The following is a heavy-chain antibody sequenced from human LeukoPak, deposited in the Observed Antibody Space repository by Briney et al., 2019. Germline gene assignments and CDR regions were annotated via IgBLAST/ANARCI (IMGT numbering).Heavy chain of an antibody. Sequence: ASVKVSCKVSGYTLTELSMHWVRQAPGKGLEWMGGFDPEDGETIYAQKFQGRVTMTRDTSTSTVYMELSSLRSEDTAVYYCARAIPSSGWYIQLDYWGQGTLVTVSS. J-gene: IGHJ4*02. V-gene: IGHV1-24*01. CDR2: FDPEDGET. D-gene: IGHD6-19*01. CDR3: ARAIPSSGWYIQLDY. CDR1: GYTLTELS.